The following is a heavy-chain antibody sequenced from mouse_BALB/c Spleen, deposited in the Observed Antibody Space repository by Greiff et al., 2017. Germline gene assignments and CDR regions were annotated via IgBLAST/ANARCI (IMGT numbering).Heavy chain of an antibody. CDR2: ISSGGST. D-gene: IGHD1-1*01. CDR1: GFTFSSYA. V-gene: IGHV5-6-5*01. CDR3: ARKVLRLYAMDY. J-gene: IGHJ4*01. Sequence: EVKLMESGGGLVKPGGSLKLSCAASGFTFSSYAMSWVRQTPEKRLEWVASISSGGSTYYPDSVKGRFTISRDNARNILYLQMSSLRSEDTAMYYCARKVLRLYAMDYWGQGTSVTVSS.